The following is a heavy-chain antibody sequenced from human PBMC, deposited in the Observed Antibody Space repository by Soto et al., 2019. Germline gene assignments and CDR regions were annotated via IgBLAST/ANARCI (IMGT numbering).Heavy chain of an antibody. D-gene: IGHD2-2*01. CDR2: INPNSGGT. J-gene: IGHJ6*02. V-gene: IGHV1-2*04. CDR3: ARARYCISTSCHRRYYYYGMDV. Sequence: VASVKVSCKASGYTFTGYYMHWVRQAPGQGLEWMGWINPNSGGTNYAQKFQGWVTMTRDTSISTAYMELSRLRSDDTAVYYCARARYCISTSCHRRYYYYGMDVWGQGTTVTVSS. CDR1: GYTFTGYY.